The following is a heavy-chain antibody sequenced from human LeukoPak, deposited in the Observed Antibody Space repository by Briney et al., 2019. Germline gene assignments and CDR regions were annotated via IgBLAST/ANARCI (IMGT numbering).Heavy chain of an antibody. CDR2: INPSGGST. CDR1: GYTFTSYY. CDR3: ARDSGLLVVTPSTTSPYPQEIDY. V-gene: IGHV1-46*01. J-gene: IGHJ4*02. D-gene: IGHD4-23*01. Sequence: ASVKVSCKASGYTFTSYYMHWVRQAPGQGLEWMGIINPSGGSTSYAQKFQGRVTMTRDTSTSTVYMELSSLRSEDTAVYYCARDSGLLVVTPSTTSPYPQEIDYWGQGTLVTVSS.